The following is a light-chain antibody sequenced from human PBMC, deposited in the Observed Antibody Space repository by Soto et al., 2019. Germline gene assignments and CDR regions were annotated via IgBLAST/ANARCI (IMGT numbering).Light chain of an antibody. CDR1: QSIDSY. CDR3: QQSYGTPWT. Sequence: DIQMTQSPSSLSASVGDRVAITCRASQSIDSYLNWYRQKPGKAPDLIIYIASTLQSGVPSRFSGTGFGTDFTLPISSLQPEDFATYYCQQSYGTPWTFGQGTKVEI. V-gene: IGKV1-39*01. J-gene: IGKJ1*01. CDR2: IAS.